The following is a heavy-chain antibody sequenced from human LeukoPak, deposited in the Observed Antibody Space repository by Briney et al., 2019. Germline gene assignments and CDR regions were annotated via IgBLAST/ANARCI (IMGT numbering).Heavy chain of an antibody. CDR3: ARQVVPAAMSFSYYYYMDV. J-gene: IGHJ6*03. Sequence: PVKVSCKASGGTFSSYTISWVRQAPGQGLEWMGRIIPILGIANYAQKFQGRVTITADKSTSTAYMELSSLRSEDTAVYYCARQVVPAAMSFSYYYYMDVWGKGTTVTVSS. CDR2: IIPILGIA. CDR1: GGTFSSYT. D-gene: IGHD2-2*01. V-gene: IGHV1-69*02.